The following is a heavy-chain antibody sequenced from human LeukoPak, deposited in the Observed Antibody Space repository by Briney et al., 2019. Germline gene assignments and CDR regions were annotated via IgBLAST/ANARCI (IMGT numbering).Heavy chain of an antibody. V-gene: IGHV3-7*03. Sequence: GGSLRLSCAASGFTFSSYWMSWVRQAPGKGLEWVANIKQDGSEKYYVDSVKGRFTISRDNAKNSLYLQMNSLRAEDTAVYYCAGEYDSSGYYLPYFDYWGQGTLVTVSS. CDR3: AGEYDSSGYYLPYFDY. J-gene: IGHJ4*02. CDR1: GFTFSSYW. CDR2: IKQDGSEK. D-gene: IGHD3-22*01.